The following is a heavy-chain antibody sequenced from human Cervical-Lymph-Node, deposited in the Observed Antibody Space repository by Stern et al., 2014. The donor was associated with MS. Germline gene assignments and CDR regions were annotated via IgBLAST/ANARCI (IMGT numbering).Heavy chain of an antibody. CDR1: GYSFTDFN. D-gene: IGHD6-13*01. Sequence: VQLVESGAEVKKPGASVKVSCKASGYSFTDFNTHWVRQAPGQGLEWMGRMSPHTGGARYAEKFQGRVTMTRDTSITTAYMELDRLTSDDTAVYYCATHGGSSFQMDVWGQGTTVTVSS. V-gene: IGHV1-2*06. CDR2: MSPHTGGA. CDR3: ATHGGSSFQMDV. J-gene: IGHJ6*02.